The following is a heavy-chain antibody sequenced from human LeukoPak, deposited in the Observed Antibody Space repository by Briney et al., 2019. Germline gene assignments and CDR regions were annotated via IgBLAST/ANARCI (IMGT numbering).Heavy chain of an antibody. J-gene: IGHJ3*02. CDR3: ARVGSGYPDAFDI. D-gene: IGHD3-22*01. Sequence: KPSETLSLTCTVSGGSISSYYWSWIRQPPGKGLEWIGYIYYSGSTNYNPSLKSRVTISVDASKNQFSLKLSSVTAADTAVYYCARVGSGYPDAFDIWGQGTMVTVSS. CDR1: GGSISSYY. V-gene: IGHV4-59*01. CDR2: IYYSGST.